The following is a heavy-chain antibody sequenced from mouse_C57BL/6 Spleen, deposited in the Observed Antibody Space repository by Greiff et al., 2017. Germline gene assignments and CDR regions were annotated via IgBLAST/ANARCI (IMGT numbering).Heavy chain of an antibody. V-gene: IGHV1-69*01. Sequence: QVQLQQPGAELVMPGASVKLSCKASGYTFTSYWMHWVKQRPGQGLEWIGEIDPSDSYTNYNQKFKGKSTLTVDKSSSTAYMQLSSLTSEDSAVYYCARSRVVIIAFDYWGQGTTLTVSS. J-gene: IGHJ2*01. CDR3: ARSRVVIIAFDY. CDR1: GYTFTSYW. CDR2: IDPSDSYT.